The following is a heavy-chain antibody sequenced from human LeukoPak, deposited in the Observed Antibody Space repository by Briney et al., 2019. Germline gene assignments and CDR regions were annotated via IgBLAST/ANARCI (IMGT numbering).Heavy chain of an antibody. J-gene: IGHJ5*02. CDR2: IYYSGST. Sequence: PSETLSLTCTVSGGSISSSGYYWGWIRQPPGRGLEWIASIYYSGSTYYNPSLKSRVTISVDTSKNQLSLKLSSLTAADTAVYYCARHEYSGSYYGLSWFDPWGQGTLVTVSS. CDR3: ARHEYSGSYYGLSWFDP. V-gene: IGHV4-39*01. D-gene: IGHD1-26*01. CDR1: GGSISSSGYY.